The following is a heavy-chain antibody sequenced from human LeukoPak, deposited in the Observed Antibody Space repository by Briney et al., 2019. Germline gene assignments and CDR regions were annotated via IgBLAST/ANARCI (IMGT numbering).Heavy chain of an antibody. CDR3: AKDSQRESY. Sequence: GGSLRLSCAVSGFTFSSYWMSWVRQAPGKGLEWVSYISSSSSTIYYADSVKGRFTISRDNSKNTLYLQMNSLRAEDTAVYYCAKDSQRESYWGQGTLVTVSS. J-gene: IGHJ4*02. CDR1: GFTFSSYW. D-gene: IGHD1-26*01. V-gene: IGHV3-48*01. CDR2: ISSSSSTI.